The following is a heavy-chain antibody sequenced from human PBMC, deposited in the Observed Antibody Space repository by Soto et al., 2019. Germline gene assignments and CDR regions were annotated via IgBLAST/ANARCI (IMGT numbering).Heavy chain of an antibody. J-gene: IGHJ4*02. CDR2: INPNSGGT. CDR3: ARDFKVVAAHAVHY. CDR1: GYTFTGYY. V-gene: IGHV1-2*02. Sequence: ASVKVSCKASGYTFTGYYMHWVRQAPGQGLEWMGWINPNSGGTNYAQKFQGRVTMTRDTSISTAYMELSRLRSDDTAVYYCARDFKVVAAHAVHYWGQGTMVTVYS. D-gene: IGHD3-22*01.